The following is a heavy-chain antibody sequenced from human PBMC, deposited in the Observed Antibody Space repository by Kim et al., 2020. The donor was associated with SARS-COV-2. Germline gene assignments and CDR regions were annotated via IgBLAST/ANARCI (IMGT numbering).Heavy chain of an antibody. V-gene: IGHV3-74*01. CDR3: ASRRYTGTYFYFHY. Sequence: GGSLRLSCAASGLTFNDYWLHWVRQAPGKGLVWVSRITSDGGTTNYADSVQGRFTVSRDNAKNTLYLQMNSLRAEDTAVYYCASRRYTGTYFYFHYWGQGTLVTVSA. CDR1: GLTFNDYW. D-gene: IGHD1-26*01. J-gene: IGHJ4*02. CDR2: ITSDGGTT.